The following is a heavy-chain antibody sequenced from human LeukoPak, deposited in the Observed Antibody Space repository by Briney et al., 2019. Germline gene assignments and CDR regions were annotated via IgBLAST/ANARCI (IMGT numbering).Heavy chain of an antibody. Sequence: GGSLRLSCAASGFTFSSYSMNWVRQPPGKGLEWVSSISSSSSYIYYADSVKGRFTISRDNAKNSLYLQMNSLRAEDTAVYYCARSITNVGTVDAFDIWGQGTMVTVSS. CDR3: ARSITNVGTVDAFDI. CDR1: GFTFSSYS. J-gene: IGHJ3*02. V-gene: IGHV3-21*01. D-gene: IGHD3-10*01. CDR2: ISSSSSYI.